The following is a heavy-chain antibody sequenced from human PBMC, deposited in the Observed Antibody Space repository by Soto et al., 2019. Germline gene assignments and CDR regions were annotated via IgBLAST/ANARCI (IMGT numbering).Heavy chain of an antibody. CDR2: ISSDGSNK. V-gene: IGHV3-30*18. CDR1: GFTFSSYG. J-gene: IGHJ6*02. Sequence: QVQLVESGGGVVQPGRSLRLSCAASGFTFSSYGMHWVRQAPGKGLEWVAVISSDGSNKYYADSVKGRFTISRDNSKNTLYRQMNSLRAEDTAVYYGAKDLGTSFGPYGMDVWGQGTTVTVSS. D-gene: IGHD3-3*01. CDR3: AKDLGTSFGPYGMDV.